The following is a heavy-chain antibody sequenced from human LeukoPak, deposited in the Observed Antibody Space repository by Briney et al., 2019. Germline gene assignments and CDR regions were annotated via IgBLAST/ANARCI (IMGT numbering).Heavy chain of an antibody. J-gene: IGHJ6*02. CDR1: GGTFSSYA. Sequence: SVKVSCKASGGTFSSYAISWVRQAPGQGLEWMGRIISIFGIANYAQKFQGRVTITADKSTSTAYMELSSLRSEDTAVYYCARDGYYDGDYGMDVWGQGTTVTVSS. CDR3: ARDGYYDGDYGMDV. V-gene: IGHV1-69*04. D-gene: IGHD3-22*01. CDR2: IISIFGIA.